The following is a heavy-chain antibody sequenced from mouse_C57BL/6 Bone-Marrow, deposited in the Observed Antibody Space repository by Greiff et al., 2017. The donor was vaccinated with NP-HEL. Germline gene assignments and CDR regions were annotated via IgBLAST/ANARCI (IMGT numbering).Heavy chain of an antibody. CDR3: ARIPTMVTRGGYFDD. J-gene: IGHJ2*01. Sequence: VKLMESGPGLVAPSQSLSITCTVSGFSLTSYAISWVRQPPGKGLEWLGVIWTGGGTNYNSALKSRLSISKDNSKSQVFLKMNSLQTDDTARYYWARIPTMVTRGGYFDDWGQGTTLTVSS. D-gene: IGHD2-2*01. CDR1: GFSLTSYA. V-gene: IGHV2-9-1*01. CDR2: IWTGGGT.